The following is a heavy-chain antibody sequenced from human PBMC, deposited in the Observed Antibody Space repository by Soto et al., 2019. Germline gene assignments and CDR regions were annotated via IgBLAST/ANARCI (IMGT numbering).Heavy chain of an antibody. Sequence: PGESLKISCKGSGYTFATHWIAWVRQMPGKGLEWMEIIYPGDSDTRYSPSFQGQVTISADKSISTAYLQWSSLKASDTAMYYCARLPPQRSGWYFDYWGQGTLVTVSS. CDR1: GYTFATHW. D-gene: IGHD6-19*01. J-gene: IGHJ4*02. V-gene: IGHV5-51*01. CDR3: ARLPPQRSGWYFDY. CDR2: IYPGDSDT.